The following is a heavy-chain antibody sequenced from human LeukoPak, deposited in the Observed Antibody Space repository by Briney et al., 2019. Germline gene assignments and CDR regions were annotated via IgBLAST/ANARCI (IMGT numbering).Heavy chain of an antibody. Sequence: PGRSLRLSCAASGFTFSSYGMHWVRQAPSKGLEWVAVIWYDGSNKYYADSVKGRFTISRDNSKNTLYLQMNSLRAEDTAVYYCARDKGYYYDSSGPSYFDYWGQGTLVTVSS. CDR3: ARDKGYYYDSSGPSYFDY. CDR2: IWYDGSNK. J-gene: IGHJ4*02. CDR1: GFTFSSYG. D-gene: IGHD3-22*01. V-gene: IGHV3-33*01.